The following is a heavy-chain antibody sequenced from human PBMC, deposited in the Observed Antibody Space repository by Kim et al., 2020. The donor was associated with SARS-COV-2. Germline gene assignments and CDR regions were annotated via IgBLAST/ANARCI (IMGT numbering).Heavy chain of an antibody. V-gene: IGHV4-34*01. D-gene: IGHD4-4*01. CDR1: GGSATGYY. J-gene: IGHJ6*01. CDR3: ARGSPTVSYYCYRGMDV. Sequence: SETLSLTCEVYGGSATGYYWNWIRQAPGKGLEWIGEINHTGPTSYNPSLQRRATILIDTSKNQFYLKLNSVNAADTAVYYCARGSPTVSYYCYRGMDVW. CDR2: INHTGPT.